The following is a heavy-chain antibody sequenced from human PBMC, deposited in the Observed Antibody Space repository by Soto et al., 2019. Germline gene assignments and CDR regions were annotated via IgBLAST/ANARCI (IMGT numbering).Heavy chain of an antibody. V-gene: IGHV3-23*01. CDR2: ISGSGGST. Sequence: GVSLRLSCAASGFTFSSYAMSWVRQAPGKGLEWVSAISGSGGSTYYADSVKGRFTISRDNSKNTLYLQMNSLRAEDTAVYYCAKVNIGSGWYNGMDVWGQGTTVTVSS. CDR3: AKVNIGSGWYNGMDV. CDR1: GFTFSSYA. D-gene: IGHD6-19*01. J-gene: IGHJ6*02.